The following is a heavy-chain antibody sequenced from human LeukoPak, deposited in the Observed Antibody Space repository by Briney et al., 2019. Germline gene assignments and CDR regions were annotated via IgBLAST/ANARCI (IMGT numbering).Heavy chain of an antibody. Sequence: KPSETLSLTCAVSGYSISSGYYWGWIRQPPGKGLEWIGSTYYSGSTYYNPSLKSRVTISVDTSKNQFSLKLSSVTAADTAVYYCARVATTTNPPQRPFDYWGQGTLVTVSS. CDR1: GYSISSGYY. CDR3: ARVATTTNPPQRPFDY. D-gene: IGHD5-12*01. V-gene: IGHV4-38-2*01. J-gene: IGHJ4*02. CDR2: TYYSGST.